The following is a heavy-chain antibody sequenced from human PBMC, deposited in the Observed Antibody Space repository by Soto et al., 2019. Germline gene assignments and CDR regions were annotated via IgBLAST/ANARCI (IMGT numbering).Heavy chain of an antibody. CDR2: IVVGSGNT. D-gene: IGHD3-9*01. CDR3: ARSTYYDILTGSYYYYAMDV. V-gene: IGHV1-58*01. J-gene: IGHJ6*02. Sequence: SVKVSCKASGFTFTSCAVQWVRQALGQRLEWIGWIVVGSGNTNYAQKFQERVTITRDMSTSTAYMELSSLRSEDTAVYYCARSTYYDILTGSYYYYAMDVWGQGTTVTVSS. CDR1: GFTFTSCA.